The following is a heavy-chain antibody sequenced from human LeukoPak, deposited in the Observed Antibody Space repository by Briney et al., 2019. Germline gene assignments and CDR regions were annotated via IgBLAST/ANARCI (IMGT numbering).Heavy chain of an antibody. Sequence: SVKVSSKASGGTISSYAISWARQAPGHGLEWMGRIIPILCIANYEQKFQGRVTITADKSTSTAYMELSCLRSEDTAVYYCARAPGGGAFDIWGQGTMVTVSS. CDR2: IIPILCIA. V-gene: IGHV1-69*04. CDR1: GGTISSYA. CDR3: ARAPGGGAFDI. D-gene: IGHD3-10*01. J-gene: IGHJ3*02.